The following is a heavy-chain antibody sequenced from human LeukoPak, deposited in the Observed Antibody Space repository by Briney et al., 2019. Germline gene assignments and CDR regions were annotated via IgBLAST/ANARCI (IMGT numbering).Heavy chain of an antibody. D-gene: IGHD3-16*02. Sequence: PSETLSLTCTVSGGSISSSSYYWGWIRQPPGKGLEWIGSIYYSGSTYYNPSLKSRVTISVDTSKNQFSLKLSSVTAADTAVYYCARGRRITFGGVIVRANWFDPWGQGTLVTVSS. V-gene: IGHV4-39*07. J-gene: IGHJ5*02. CDR3: ARGRRITFGGVIVRANWFDP. CDR1: GGSISSSSYY. CDR2: IYYSGST.